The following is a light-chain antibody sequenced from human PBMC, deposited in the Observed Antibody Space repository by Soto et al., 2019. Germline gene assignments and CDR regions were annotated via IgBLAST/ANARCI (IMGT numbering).Light chain of an antibody. CDR2: EVS. V-gene: IGLV2-18*02. Sequence: QSALTQPPSVSGSPGQSVTISCTGTSSDVGSYNRVSWYQQPPGTAPKLMIYEVSNRPSGVPDRFSGSKSGNTASLTISGLQAEDEVEYYCSSYTSSSTLVFGGGTKLTVL. CDR3: SSYTSSSTLV. J-gene: IGLJ2*01. CDR1: SSDVGSYNR.